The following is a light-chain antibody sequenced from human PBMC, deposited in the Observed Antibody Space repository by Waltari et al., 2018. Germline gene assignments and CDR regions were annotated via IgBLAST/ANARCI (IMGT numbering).Light chain of an antibody. CDR2: DVI. CDR1: RSDFLRYNY. Sequence: QSSLTQPSSVSGSPGQSNTIPCTGLRSDFLRYNYSPWYQQPPHKVPKLLIFDVIYRPSGVSDRFSGSKSGNTASLTISGLRADDEADYYCLSFSAVGTRVFGTGTRVTVL. CDR3: LSFSAVGTRV. J-gene: IGLJ1*01. V-gene: IGLV2-14*03.